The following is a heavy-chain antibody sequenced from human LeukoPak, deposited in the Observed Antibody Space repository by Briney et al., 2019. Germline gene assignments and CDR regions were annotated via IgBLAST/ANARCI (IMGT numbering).Heavy chain of an antibody. J-gene: IGHJ5*02. CDR2: ISSSSSYI. CDR1: GFTFSSYS. CDR3: ARVAVAGPTGWFDP. V-gene: IGHV3-21*01. D-gene: IGHD6-13*01. Sequence: GGSLRLSCAASGFTFSSYSMNWVRQAPGKGLEWVSSISSSSSYIHYADSVKGRFTISRDNPDNVVYLQMNSLRAEDTAVYYCARVAVAGPTGWFDPWGQGTLVTVSS.